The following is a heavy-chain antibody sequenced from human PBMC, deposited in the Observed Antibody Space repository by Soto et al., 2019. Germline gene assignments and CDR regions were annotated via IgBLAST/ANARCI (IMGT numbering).Heavy chain of an antibody. CDR2: IYHSGST. V-gene: IGHV4-30-2*01. CDR1: GGSISSGGYS. D-gene: IGHD3-22*01. Sequence: PSETQSLTCAVSGGSISSGGYSWSWLRQPQGKGLEWIGYIYHSGSTYYNPSLKGRVTISVDRSKNQFSLKLSSVTAADTAVYYCARGGVDYYDSSGYYFSPYYFDYWGQGTLVTV. CDR3: ARGGVDYYDSSGYYFSPYYFDY. J-gene: IGHJ4*02.